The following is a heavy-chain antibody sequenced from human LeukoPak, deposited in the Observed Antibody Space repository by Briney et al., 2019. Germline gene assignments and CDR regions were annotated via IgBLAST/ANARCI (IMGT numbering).Heavy chain of an antibody. CDR2: ISSSSSTI. D-gene: IGHD3-16*02. Sequence: GGSLRLSCAASGFTFSSYSMNWVRQAPGKGLEWVSYISSSSSTIYYADSVKGRFTISRDNAKNSLYLQMNSLRAEDTAVYYCAREIVDYVWGSYRPNYFDYWGQGTLVTVSS. CDR1: GFTFSSYS. V-gene: IGHV3-48*04. CDR3: AREIVDYVWGSYRPNYFDY. J-gene: IGHJ4*02.